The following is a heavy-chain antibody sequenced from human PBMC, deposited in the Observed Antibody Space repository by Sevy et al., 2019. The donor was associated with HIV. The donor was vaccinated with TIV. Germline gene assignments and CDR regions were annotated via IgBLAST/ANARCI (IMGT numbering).Heavy chain of an antibody. CDR1: GFSVSSHA. Sequence: GGSLRLSCAASGFSVSSHAMHWVRQAPGKGLEWVALLSYDGGAQYYVDSVKGGFSISRDNSKNILYLQLNSLRPADTALYYCTRDAGYSVGWYPSNYWGQGTLVTVSS. V-gene: IGHV3-30*04. CDR3: TRDAGYSVGWYPSNY. CDR2: LSYDGGAQ. D-gene: IGHD6-19*01. J-gene: IGHJ4*02.